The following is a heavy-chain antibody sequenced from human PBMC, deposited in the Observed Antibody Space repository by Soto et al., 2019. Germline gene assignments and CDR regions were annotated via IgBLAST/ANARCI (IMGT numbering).Heavy chain of an antibody. CDR2: IIPIFGTA. J-gene: IGHJ5*02. Sequence: ASVKVSCKASGVTFSSYAISWVRQAPGQGLGWMGGIIPIFGTANYAQKFQGRVTITADESTSTAYMELSSLRSEDTAVYYCARGGTAMVTDWFDPWGQGTLVTVSS. D-gene: IGHD5-18*01. V-gene: IGHV1-69*13. CDR3: ARGGTAMVTDWFDP. CDR1: GVTFSSYA.